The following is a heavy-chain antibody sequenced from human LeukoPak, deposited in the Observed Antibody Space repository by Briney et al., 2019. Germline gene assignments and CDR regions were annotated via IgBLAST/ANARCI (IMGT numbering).Heavy chain of an antibody. Sequence: ASVKVSCKVSGYTLTELSMHWVRQAPGKGLEWMGGFDPGDGETIYAQKFQGRVTMTEDTSTDTAYMELRSLRSDDTAVYYCARGYPSDFWSGYYGNWFDPWGQGTLVTVSS. CDR2: FDPGDGET. CDR3: ARGYPSDFWSGYYGNWFDP. V-gene: IGHV1-24*01. CDR1: GYTLTELS. J-gene: IGHJ5*02. D-gene: IGHD3-3*01.